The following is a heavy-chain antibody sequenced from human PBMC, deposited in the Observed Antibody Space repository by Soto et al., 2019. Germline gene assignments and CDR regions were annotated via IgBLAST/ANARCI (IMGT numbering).Heavy chain of an antibody. V-gene: IGHV1-18*04. CDR2: ISAYNGNT. D-gene: IGHD3-3*01. J-gene: IGHJ6*02. Sequence: QVQLVQSGAEVKKPGASVKGSCKASGYTFTSYGISWVRQAPGQGLEWMGWISAYNGNTNYAQKLQGRVTMTTDTTTSTADMELRSLRSDDTAVYYCARDQTRFLGWLLPPPYYYFFGMDVWGQGTTVTVSS. CDR1: GYTFTSYG. CDR3: ARDQTRFLGWLLPPPYYYFFGMDV.